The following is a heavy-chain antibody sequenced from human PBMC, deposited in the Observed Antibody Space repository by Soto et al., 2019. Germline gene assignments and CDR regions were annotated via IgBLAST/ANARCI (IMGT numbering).Heavy chain of an antibody. CDR2: MYYTGAT. V-gene: IGHV4-39*01. CDR3: ARQHDSVYYGMDV. CDR1: GGSISSSSNY. D-gene: IGHD3-22*01. J-gene: IGHJ6*02. Sequence: QLQLQESGPGLVKPSETLSLTCTVSGGSISSSSNYWGWIRQPPGKGLEWIGSMYYTGATFYNPSLKSRVTISVDTSKNQFSLKLSSVTAADTAHYYCARQHDSVYYGMDVWGQGTTVTVS.